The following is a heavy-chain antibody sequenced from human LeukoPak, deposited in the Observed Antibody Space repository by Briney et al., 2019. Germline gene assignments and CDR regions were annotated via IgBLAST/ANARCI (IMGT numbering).Heavy chain of an antibody. Sequence: GGSLRLSCAASGFTFSSYGMHWVRQAPGKGLEWVAVIWYDGSNKYYADSVKGRFTISRDNSKNTLYLQMNSLRAEDTAVYYCARDPNYYGSGSYLNYWGQGTLVTVSS. CDR2: IWYDGSNK. J-gene: IGHJ4*02. CDR1: GFTFSSYG. CDR3: ARDPNYYGSGSYLNY. V-gene: IGHV3-33*01. D-gene: IGHD3-10*01.